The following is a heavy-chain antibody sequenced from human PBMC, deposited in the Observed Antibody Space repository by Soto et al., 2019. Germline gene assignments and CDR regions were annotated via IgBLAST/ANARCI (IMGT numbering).Heavy chain of an antibody. Sequence: QVQLQESGPGLVKPSQTLSLTCTVSGGSITNGDYYWSWIRQHPGKGLACIGYIYYSGSTYYNPSLKSRVTMSVDTSKNQFSLKVTSVTVADTAVYYCAREYGDWYFDLWGRGTLVTVSS. D-gene: IGHD4-17*01. CDR1: GGSITNGDYY. CDR2: IYYSGST. CDR3: AREYGDWYFDL. V-gene: IGHV4-31*03. J-gene: IGHJ2*01.